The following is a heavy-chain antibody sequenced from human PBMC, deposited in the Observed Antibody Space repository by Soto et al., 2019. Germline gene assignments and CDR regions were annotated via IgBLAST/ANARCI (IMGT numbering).Heavy chain of an antibody. Sequence: ASVKVSCKASGYFFTTYGISWVRQAPGQGLEWMGYISVKNGNTNYAQKFQGRVTLTTDTSTTTAYMELRSLTSDDTAMYYCARELVTFGTGANEFGGQGTLVRVSS. V-gene: IGHV1-18*01. J-gene: IGHJ4*02. D-gene: IGHD2-8*01. CDR3: ARELVTFGTGANEF. CDR2: ISVKNGNT. CDR1: GYFFTTYG.